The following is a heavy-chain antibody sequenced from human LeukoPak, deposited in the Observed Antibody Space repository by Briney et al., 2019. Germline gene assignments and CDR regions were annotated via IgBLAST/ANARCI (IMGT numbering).Heavy chain of an antibody. CDR3: AALEWELLGTFDY. Sequence: SETLSLTCTVSGGSISSSSYYWGWIRQPPGKGLEWIGSIYYSGSTYYNPSLKSRVTISVDTSKNQFSLKLSSVTAADTAVYYCAALEWELLGTFDYWGQGTLVTVSS. CDR2: IYYSGST. CDR1: GGSISSSSYY. V-gene: IGHV4-39*07. J-gene: IGHJ4*02. D-gene: IGHD1-26*01.